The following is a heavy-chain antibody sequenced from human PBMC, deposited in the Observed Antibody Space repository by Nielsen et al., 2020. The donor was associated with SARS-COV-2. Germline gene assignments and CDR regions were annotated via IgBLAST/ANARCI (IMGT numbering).Heavy chain of an antibody. CDR1: GYTFTSYY. CDR3: ARDGLRITIFGVVDYFDY. CDR2: ISAYNGNT. D-gene: IGHD3-3*01. J-gene: IGHJ4*02. V-gene: IGHV1-18*04. Sequence: ASVKVSCKASGYTFTSYYMHWVRQAPGQGLEWMGWISAYNGNTNYAQKLQGRVTMTTDTSTSTAYMELRSLRSDDTAVYYCARDGLRITIFGVVDYFDYWGQGTLVTVSS.